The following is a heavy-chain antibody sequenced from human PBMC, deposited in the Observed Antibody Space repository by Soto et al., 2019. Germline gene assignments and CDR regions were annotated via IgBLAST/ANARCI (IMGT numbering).Heavy chain of an antibody. Sequence: QVQLEQSGAEAKRTGSSVKVSCKASGGTLRGYSINWVRQAPGQGLEWMGGINPLFEKADYSRKFQGRVTIAADESTSTAYMELSSLRSEDTAIYYCARGRPLRLGELSLSGGFDFWGRGTMVTVSS. D-gene: IGHD3-16*02. CDR3: ARGRPLRLGELSLSGGFDF. CDR2: INPLFEKA. J-gene: IGHJ4*02. CDR1: GGTLRGYS. V-gene: IGHV1-69*01.